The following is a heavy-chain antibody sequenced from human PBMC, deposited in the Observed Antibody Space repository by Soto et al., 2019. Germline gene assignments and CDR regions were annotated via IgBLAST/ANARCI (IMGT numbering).Heavy chain of an antibody. J-gene: IGHJ4*02. D-gene: IGHD2-8*01. Sequence: SVKVSCKASGGTFSSYTISWVRQAPGQGLEWMGRIIPILGIANYAQKFQGRVTITADKSTSTAYMELSSLRSEDTAAYYCARELERCTNGVYYGYWGQGTLVTVSS. CDR1: GGTFSSYT. CDR2: IIPILGIA. V-gene: IGHV1-69*04. CDR3: ARELERCTNGVYYGY.